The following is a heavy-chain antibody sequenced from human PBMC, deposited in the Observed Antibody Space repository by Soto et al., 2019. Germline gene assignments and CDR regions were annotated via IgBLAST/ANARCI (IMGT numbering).Heavy chain of an antibody. CDR1: GDAFSSYA. V-gene: IGHV1-69*06. D-gene: IGHD2-21*02. Sequence: SVKVSCQASGDAFSSYAISWVRQAPGQGLEWMGGIIPIFGTANDAQKFQGRVTITADKSTSTAYMELSSLRSEDTAVYYCAREVIDGGNFYYYYYYGMDVWGQGTTVPVSS. J-gene: IGHJ6*02. CDR3: AREVIDGGNFYYYYYYGMDV. CDR2: IIPIFGTA.